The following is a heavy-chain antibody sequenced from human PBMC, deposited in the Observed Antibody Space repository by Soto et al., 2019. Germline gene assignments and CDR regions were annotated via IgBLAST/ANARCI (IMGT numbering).Heavy chain of an antibody. CDR2: IKVDGSEK. CDR1: GFTFSNYW. J-gene: IGHJ4*01. V-gene: IGHV3-7*05. D-gene: IGHD6-19*01. Sequence: EVQLVESGGGFVQPGGSLRLSCAASGFTFSNYWMSWVRQAPGKGLEWVANIKVDGSEKYYVDSVKGRLTISRDNAKNSLYLQMNSLRADDTAVYYCAGVAVRGHGTLVTVSS. CDR3: AGVAV.